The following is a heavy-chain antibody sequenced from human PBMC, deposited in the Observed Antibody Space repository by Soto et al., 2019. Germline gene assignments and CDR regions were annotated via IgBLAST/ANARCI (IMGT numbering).Heavy chain of an antibody. CDR1: GGSFSGYY. V-gene: IGHV4-34*01. J-gene: IGHJ4*02. CDR2: INHSGST. Sequence: QVQLQQWGAGLLKPSETLSLTCAVYGGSFSGYYWSWIRQPPGKGLEWIGEINHSGSTNYNPSLKSRVTRSVDTSKNQFSLKLSSVTAADTAVYYCARTAGKGAYYYGSGSYFGYWGQGTLVTVSS. D-gene: IGHD3-10*01. CDR3: ARTAGKGAYYYGSGSYFGY.